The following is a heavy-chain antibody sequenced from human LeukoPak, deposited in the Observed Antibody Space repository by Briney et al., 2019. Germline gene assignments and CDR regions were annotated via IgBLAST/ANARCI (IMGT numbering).Heavy chain of an antibody. CDR1: GYTFTSYY. V-gene: IGHV1-46*01. CDR2: INPSGGST. D-gene: IGHD2-2*01. Sequence: ASVKVSCKASGYTFTSYYMHWVRQAPGQGLEWMGIINPSGGSTSYAQKFQGRVTMTRDTSTSTAYMELSSLRSEDTAVYYCARVALPPRYCSSTSCYSNWFDPWGQGTLVTVSS. J-gene: IGHJ5*02. CDR3: ARVALPPRYCSSTSCYSNWFDP.